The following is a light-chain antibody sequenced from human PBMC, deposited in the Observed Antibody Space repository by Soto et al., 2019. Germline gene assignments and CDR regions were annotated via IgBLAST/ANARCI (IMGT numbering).Light chain of an antibody. CDR1: SSNIGDHD. J-gene: IGLJ3*02. CDR2: ENN. CDR3: GTWDSSLSAGV. Sequence: QSVLTQPPSASGTPGQRVTISCSGSSSNIGDHDVSWYKQLPGTAPKLLMSENNKRPSGIPDRFSGSKSGTSATLGITGLQTGDEADYYCGTWDSSLSAGVFGGGTKVTVL. V-gene: IGLV1-51*02.